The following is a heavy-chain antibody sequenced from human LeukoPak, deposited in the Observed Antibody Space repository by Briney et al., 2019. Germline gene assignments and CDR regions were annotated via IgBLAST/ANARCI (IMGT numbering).Heavy chain of an antibody. CDR2: ISGSGGST. CDR1: GFTFSSYA. CDR3: ARDPRSGSVNFDY. D-gene: IGHD6-19*01. V-gene: IGHV3-23*01. J-gene: IGHJ4*02. Sequence: QPGGSLRLSCAASGFTFSSYAMSWVRQAPGKGLEWVSAISGSGGSTYYADSVKGRFTISRDNFKNTLYLQMNSLRAEDTAVYYCARDPRSGSVNFDYWGQGTLVTVSS.